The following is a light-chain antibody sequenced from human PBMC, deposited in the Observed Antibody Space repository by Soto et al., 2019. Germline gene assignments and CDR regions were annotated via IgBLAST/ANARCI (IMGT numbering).Light chain of an antibody. Sequence: EIVMTQSPATLSVSPGERATLSCRARQSVGSNLAWYQQKPGLAPRFLIYGASTRATGIPDRFSGSGSGTEFTLTISSLQSEDFAVYYCQQYGSSGTFGQGTKVEIK. CDR1: QSVGSN. V-gene: IGKV3-15*01. J-gene: IGKJ1*01. CDR2: GAS. CDR3: QQYGSSGT.